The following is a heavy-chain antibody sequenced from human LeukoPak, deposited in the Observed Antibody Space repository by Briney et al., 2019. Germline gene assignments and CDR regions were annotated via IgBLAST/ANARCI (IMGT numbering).Heavy chain of an antibody. Sequence: VASVKVSCKASGGTFSSYAISWVRQAPGQGLEWMGRIIPILGIANYAQKFQGRVTITADKSTSTAYMELSSLRSEDTAVYYCARDNSYYYDSSGYYPWSFDPWGQGTLVTVSS. CDR1: GGTFSSYA. D-gene: IGHD3-22*01. J-gene: IGHJ5*02. CDR3: ARDNSYYYDSSGYYPWSFDP. CDR2: IIPILGIA. V-gene: IGHV1-69*04.